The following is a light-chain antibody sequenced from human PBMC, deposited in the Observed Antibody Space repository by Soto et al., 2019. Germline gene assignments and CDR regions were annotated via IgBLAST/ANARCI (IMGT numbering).Light chain of an antibody. CDR3: HVWDSSSEHV. CDR2: DDS. CDR1: NIGSKS. V-gene: IGLV3-21*02. J-gene: IGLJ1*01. Sequence: SYVLTQPPSVSVAPGQTDRITCGGNNIGSKSVHWYQQKPGQAPVLVVDDDSDRPSGIPERFSGSNSGNTATLTISMVEAGDEADYFCHVWDSSSEHVFGTGTKLTVL.